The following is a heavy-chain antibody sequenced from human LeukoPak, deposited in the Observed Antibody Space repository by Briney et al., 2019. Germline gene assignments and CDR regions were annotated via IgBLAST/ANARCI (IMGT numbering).Heavy chain of an antibody. CDR1: GGTFSSYA. J-gene: IGHJ6*02. V-gene: IGHV1-69*04. CDR3: ARDKITMVHYYYYYGMDV. CDR2: IIPILGIA. Sequence: SVKVSCKASGGTFSSYAISWLRQAPGQGLEWMGRIIPILGIANYAQKFQGRVTITADKSTSTAYMELSSLRSEDTAVYYCARDKITMVHYYYYYGMDVWGQGTTVTVSS. D-gene: IGHD3-10*01.